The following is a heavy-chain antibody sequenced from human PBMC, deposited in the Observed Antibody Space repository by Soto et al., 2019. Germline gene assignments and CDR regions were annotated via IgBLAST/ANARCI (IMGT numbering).Heavy chain of an antibody. J-gene: IGHJ4*02. Sequence: QVQLQESGPGLVKPSETLSLTCTVSGGSVSSGSYYWSWIRQPPGKGLEWIGYIYYSGSTNYNPSLQRRVTISVDTSKNQFSLKLSSVTAADTAVYYCARGNYYDSSGYYPYWGQGTLVTVSS. CDR2: IYYSGST. CDR3: ARGNYYDSSGYYPY. V-gene: IGHV4-61*01. CDR1: GGSVSSGSYY. D-gene: IGHD3-22*01.